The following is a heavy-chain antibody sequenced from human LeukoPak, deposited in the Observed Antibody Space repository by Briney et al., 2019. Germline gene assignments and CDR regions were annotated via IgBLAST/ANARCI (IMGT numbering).Heavy chain of an antibody. D-gene: IGHD1-26*01. CDR1: GVTVSSNY. J-gene: IGHJ4*02. CDR2: IYSGGST. Sequence: PGGSLRLSCAASGVTVSSNYMSWVRQAPGKGLEWVSVIYSGGSTYYADSVKDRFTISRDNSKNTLYLQMNSLRAEDTAVYYCARGRVGPYPGTYYWGQGTLVTVSS. V-gene: IGHV3-66*01. CDR3: ARGRVGPYPGTYY.